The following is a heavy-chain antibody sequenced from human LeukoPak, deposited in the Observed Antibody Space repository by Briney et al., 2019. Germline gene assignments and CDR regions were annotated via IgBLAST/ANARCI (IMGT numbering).Heavy chain of an antibody. CDR3: ARGASVVAGNDNAFDI. D-gene: IGHD6-19*01. CDR2: ISSSSIYI. CDR1: GFTFSSYS. V-gene: IGHV3-21*01. J-gene: IGHJ3*02. Sequence: PGGSLRLSCAASGFTFSSYSMNWVRQAPGKGLEWVSSISSSSIYIYYADSVKGRFTISRDNAKKSVHLQMNSLRAEDTAVYYCARGASVVAGNDNAFDIWGQGTMVTVSS.